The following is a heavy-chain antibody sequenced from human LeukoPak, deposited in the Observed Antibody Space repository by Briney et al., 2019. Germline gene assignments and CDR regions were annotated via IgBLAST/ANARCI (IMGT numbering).Heavy chain of an antibody. D-gene: IGHD5-24*01. J-gene: IGHJ4*02. V-gene: IGHV4-39*07. CDR3: ARVRDGYGY. Sequence: SETLSLTCTVSGGSISSSSYYWGWIRQPPGKGLEWIGSIYYSGSTYYNPSLKSRVTISVDTSKNQFSLKLSSVTAADTAVYYCARVRDGYGYWGQGTLVTVSS. CDR1: GGSISSSSYY. CDR2: IYYSGST.